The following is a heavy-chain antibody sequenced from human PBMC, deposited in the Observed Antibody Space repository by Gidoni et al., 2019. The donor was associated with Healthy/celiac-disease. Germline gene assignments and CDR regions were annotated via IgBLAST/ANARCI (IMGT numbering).Heavy chain of an antibody. V-gene: IGHV3-30-3*01. CDR2: ISYDGSNK. D-gene: IGHD6-13*01. CDR1: GFTFSSYA. Sequence: QVKLVESGGGVVQPGRSLRLSCAASGFTFSSYAMHWVRQAPGKGLEWVAVISYDGSNKYYADSVKGRFTISRDNSKNTLYLQMNSLRAEDTAVYYCARDRRRQHPGYYFDYWGQGTLVTVSS. CDR3: ARDRRRQHPGYYFDY. J-gene: IGHJ4*02.